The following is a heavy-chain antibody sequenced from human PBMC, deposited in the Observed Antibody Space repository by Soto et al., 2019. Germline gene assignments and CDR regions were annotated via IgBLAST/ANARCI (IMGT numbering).Heavy chain of an antibody. CDR3: ARDPRVYDFWSGKNWFAP. V-gene: IGHV4-61*01. J-gene: IGHJ5*02. CDR2: IYYSGST. Sequence: QVQLQESGPGLVKPSEPLSLTCTVSGGSVSSGSYYWRWIRQPPGKGLEWIGYIYYSGSTNYNPALRWLVTISVDTSKNQVSLKLGSVTAADTAVYYCARDPRVYDFWSGKNWFAPCGQGTLVTVSS. D-gene: IGHD3-3*01. CDR1: GGSVSSGSYY.